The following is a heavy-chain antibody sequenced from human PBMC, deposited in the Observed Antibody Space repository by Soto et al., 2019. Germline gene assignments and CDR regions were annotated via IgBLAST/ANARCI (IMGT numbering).Heavy chain of an antibody. V-gene: IGHV3-23*01. J-gene: IGHJ4*02. Sequence: GGSLRLSCAASGFTFSSFAMSWVRQPPGKGLEWVSTIGGSGGSTYYADSVKGRFTISRDNSKNTLYPQMNSLRAEDTAVYYCSASLLLYYFDYWGQGTLVTVFS. CDR1: GFTFSSFA. D-gene: IGHD3-10*01. CDR2: IGGSGGST. CDR3: SASLLLYYFDY.